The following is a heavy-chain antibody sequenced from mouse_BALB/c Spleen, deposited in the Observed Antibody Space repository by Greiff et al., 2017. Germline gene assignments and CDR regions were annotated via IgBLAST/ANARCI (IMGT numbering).Heavy chain of an antibody. CDR3: AKQYGNYLYYFDY. J-gene: IGHJ2*01. V-gene: IGHV3-2*02. CDR2: ISYSGST. CDR1: GYSITSDYA. Sequence: DVQLVESGPGLVKPSQSLSLTCTVTGYSITSDYAWNWIRQFPGNKLEWMGYISYSGSTSYNPSLKSRISITRDTSKNQFFLQLNSVTTEDTATYYCAKQYGNYLYYFDYWGQGTTLTVSS. D-gene: IGHD2-10*02.